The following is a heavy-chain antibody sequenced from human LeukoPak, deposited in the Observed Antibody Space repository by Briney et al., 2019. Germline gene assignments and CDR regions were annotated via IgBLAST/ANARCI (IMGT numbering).Heavy chain of an antibody. V-gene: IGHV1-18*01. Sequence: ASVKVSCKASGYTFTNYGISWVRQAPGQGLEWLGWISAFNGNTNYAQKLQGNFTMTTDTSTSTAYMELRSLRSDDTAVYYCARFATSLDYWGQGTLVTVSS. CDR3: ARFATSLDY. CDR2: ISAFNGNT. J-gene: IGHJ4*02. CDR1: GYTFTNYG. D-gene: IGHD2-2*01.